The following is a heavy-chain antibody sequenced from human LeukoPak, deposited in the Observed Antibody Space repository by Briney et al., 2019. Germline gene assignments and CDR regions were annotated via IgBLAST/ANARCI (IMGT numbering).Heavy chain of an antibody. V-gene: IGHV1-69*13. CDR1: GGTFSSYA. Sequence: SVKVSCKASGGTFSSYAISWVRQAPAQGNEWMGGIIPIFGTANYAQKFQGRVTITADESTSTDYMELSSLRSEDTAVYYCARARTVGGSWGYYYYYMDVWGKGTTVTVSS. D-gene: IGHD3-16*01. CDR3: ARARTVGGSWGYYYYYMDV. CDR2: IIPIFGTA. J-gene: IGHJ6*03.